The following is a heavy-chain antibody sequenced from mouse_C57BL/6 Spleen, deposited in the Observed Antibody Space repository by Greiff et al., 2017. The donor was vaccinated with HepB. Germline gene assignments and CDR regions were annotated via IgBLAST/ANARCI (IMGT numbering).Heavy chain of an antibody. CDR3: ASATGPWDAMDY. D-gene: IGHD4-1*01. J-gene: IGHJ4*01. V-gene: IGHV1-39*01. CDR1: GYSFTDYN. Sequence: VQLKESGPELVKPGASVKISCKASGYSFTDYNMNWVKQSNGRSLEWIGVINPNYGTTSYNQKFKGKATLTVDQSSSTAYMQLNSLTSEDSAVYCCASATGPWDAMDYWGQGTSVTVSS. CDR2: INPNYGTT.